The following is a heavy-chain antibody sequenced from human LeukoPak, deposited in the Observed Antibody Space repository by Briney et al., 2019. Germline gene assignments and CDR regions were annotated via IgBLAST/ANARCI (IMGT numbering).Heavy chain of an antibody. J-gene: IGHJ1*01. V-gene: IGHV1-2*02. D-gene: IGHD3-10*01. CDR2: NIHNSGGT. Sequence: DSVKVSCKAAGYTYTDYYIHWVRQAPGQGLEWIGWNIHNSGGTNYAQKFQGRVTMTRDTSINTAYMELSRLRSDDTAVYYCARGGGGLQHWGQGTLVTVSS. CDR1: GYTYTDYY. CDR3: ARGGGGLQH.